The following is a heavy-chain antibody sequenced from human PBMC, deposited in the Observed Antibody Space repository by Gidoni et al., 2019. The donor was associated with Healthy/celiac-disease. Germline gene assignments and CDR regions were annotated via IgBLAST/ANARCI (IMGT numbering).Heavy chain of an antibody. CDR1: GFTFSSYA. CDR3: ANVLEMATIRAPFDY. V-gene: IGHV3-23*01. J-gene: IGHJ4*02. Sequence: EVQLLESGGGLVKPGGSVRLYCAASGFTFSSYAMSWVRQAPGKGLEWVSAISGSGGSTYYADSVKGRFTISRDNSKNTLYLQMNSLRADDTAVYYCANVLEMATIRAPFDYWGQGTLVTVSS. D-gene: IGHD5-12*01. CDR2: ISGSGGST.